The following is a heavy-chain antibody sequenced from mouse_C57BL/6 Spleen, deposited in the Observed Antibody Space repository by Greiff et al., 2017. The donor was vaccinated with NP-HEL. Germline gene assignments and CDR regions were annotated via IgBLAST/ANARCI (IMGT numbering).Heavy chain of an antibody. Sequence: QVQLQQPGAELVRPGTSVKLSCKASGYTFTSYWMHWVKQRPGQGLEWIGVIDPSDSYTNYNQKFKGKATLTVDTSSSTAYLQLSSLTSEDSAVYYCARGEMDDYERGDYFDYWGQGTTLTVSS. D-gene: IGHD2-4*01. V-gene: IGHV1-59*01. CDR2: IDPSDSYT. CDR3: ARGEMDDYERGDYFDY. CDR1: GYTFTSYW. J-gene: IGHJ2*01.